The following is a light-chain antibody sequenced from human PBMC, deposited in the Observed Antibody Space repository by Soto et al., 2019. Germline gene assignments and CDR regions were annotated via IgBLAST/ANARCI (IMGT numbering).Light chain of an antibody. CDR3: MIWHSSSWV. V-gene: IGLV5-45*01. J-gene: IGLJ3*02. Sequence: QLVLTQPASLSASPGASASLTCTLRSGINVGTYRIYWYQQKPGSPPQYLLRYKSGSDKQQGSGVPSRFSGSKDASANAGILLISGLQSEDEADYYCMIWHSSSWVFGGGTKLTVL. CDR1: SGINVGTYR. CDR2: YKSGSDK.